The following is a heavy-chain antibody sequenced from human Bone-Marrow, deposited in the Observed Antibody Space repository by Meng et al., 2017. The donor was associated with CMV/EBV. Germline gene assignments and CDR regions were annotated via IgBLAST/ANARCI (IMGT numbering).Heavy chain of an antibody. CDR2: INWNGGST. J-gene: IGHJ6*02. V-gene: IGHV3-20*04. Sequence: GESLKISCAASGFTFDDYGMSWVRQAPGKGLEWVSGINWNGGSTGYADSVKGRFTISRDNAKNSLYLQMNSLRAEDTAVYYCATPPAFYYGMDVWGQGTTVTVSS. D-gene: IGHD2-2*01. CDR3: ATPPAFYYGMDV. CDR1: GFTFDDYG.